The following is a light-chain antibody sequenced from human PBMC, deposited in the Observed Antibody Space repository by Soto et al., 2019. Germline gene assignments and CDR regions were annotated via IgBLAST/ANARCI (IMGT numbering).Light chain of an antibody. CDR2: GAS. CDR3: QQYGSSPST. J-gene: IGKJ1*01. CDR1: QSVSSS. V-gene: IGKV3-20*01. Sequence: EIVFTQSPGTLSLSPGERATLSCRASQSVSSSLAWYQQKPGQAPGLLIYGASSRATGIPDGFSGSGSGPDFTLTISGLEPEDFAVYYCQQYGSSPSTFGQGTKVDIK.